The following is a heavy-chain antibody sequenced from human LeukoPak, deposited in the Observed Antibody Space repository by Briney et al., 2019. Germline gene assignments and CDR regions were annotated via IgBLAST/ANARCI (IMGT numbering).Heavy chain of an antibody. J-gene: IGHJ5*02. CDR2: INWIGGSK. V-gene: IGHV3-20*04. Sequence: PGGSLRLSCAASGFTFSTYSMNWVRQAPGKGLEWVAGINWIGGSKDYADSVKGRFTISRDNAKNSLYLQMNSLRAEDTALYYCAKMGVGPTKNWFDPWGQGTLVTVSS. CDR1: GFTFSTYS. CDR3: AKMGVGPTKNWFDP. D-gene: IGHD1-26*01.